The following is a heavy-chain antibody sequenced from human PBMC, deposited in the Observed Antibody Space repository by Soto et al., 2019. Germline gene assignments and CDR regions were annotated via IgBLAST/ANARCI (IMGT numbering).Heavy chain of an antibody. CDR3: ARSQGGSSSLDIYYYYYYGMDV. CDR1: GGTFSTYA. V-gene: IGHV1-69*01. J-gene: IGHJ6*02. D-gene: IGHD2-15*01. CDR2: VIPIFGTP. Sequence: QVQLVQSGAEVTKPGSSVKVSCKAPGGTFSTYAISWVRQAPGQGLEWMGGVIPIFGTPKYAQKFQGRVTITADESTSTGYMGLRSLRSEDTAVYYCARSQGGSSSLDIYYYYYYGMDVWGQGNTVTVSS.